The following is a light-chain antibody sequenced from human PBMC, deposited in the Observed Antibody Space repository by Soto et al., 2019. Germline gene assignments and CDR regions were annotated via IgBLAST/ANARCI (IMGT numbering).Light chain of an antibody. Sequence: QSALTQPPSASGSPGQSVTISCTGTRSDVGGYNFVSWYQQPPDKAPKLLVYEVSKRPSGVPDRFSGSKSGNTASLTVSGLQAEDEADYYCSSYAGSNNYVFGTGTKLTVL. CDR2: EVS. V-gene: IGLV2-8*01. CDR3: SSYAGSNNYV. CDR1: RSDVGGYNF. J-gene: IGLJ1*01.